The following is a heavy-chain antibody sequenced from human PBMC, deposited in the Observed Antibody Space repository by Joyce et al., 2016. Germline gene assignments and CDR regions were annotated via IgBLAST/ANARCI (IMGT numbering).Heavy chain of an antibody. CDR3: ARDGYSYVFDY. J-gene: IGHJ4*02. Sequence: EVQLVESGGGLVQPGGSLRLYCAASGFTFSSYWVYWVRQGPGKGLVWVSRINTDGSSTSYADSVKGRFTISRDNAKNTLYLQMNSLRAEDTDVYYCARDGYSYVFDYWGQGTLVTVSS. D-gene: IGHD5-18*01. CDR2: INTDGSST. V-gene: IGHV3-74*01. CDR1: GFTFSSYW.